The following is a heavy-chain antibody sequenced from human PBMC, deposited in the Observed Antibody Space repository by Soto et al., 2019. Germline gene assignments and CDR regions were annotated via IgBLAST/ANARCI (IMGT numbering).Heavy chain of an antibody. CDR2: RWYDGSNK. V-gene: IGHV3-33*01. CDR1: AFTFSSSG. D-gene: IGHD3-10*01. Sequence: QVQLVESGGGVVQPGRSLRLSCAASAFTFSSSGKHWVRQAPGKGLEWVAVRWYDGSNKYYADSVKGRFTISRDNSKNTLYLQMTSLRAEDTAVYYCARDGGPTSLWFGELWYYYYYGMDVWGQGTTVTVSS. J-gene: IGHJ6*02. CDR3: ARDGGPTSLWFGELWYYYYYGMDV.